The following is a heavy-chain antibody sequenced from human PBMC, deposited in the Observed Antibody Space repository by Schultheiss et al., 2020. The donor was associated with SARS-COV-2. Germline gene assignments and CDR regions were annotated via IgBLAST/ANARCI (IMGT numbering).Heavy chain of an antibody. CDR1: GGSISSSSYY. CDR3: ARLVSGNYYYYYMDV. V-gene: IGHV4-39*01. CDR2: IYYSGST. J-gene: IGHJ6*03. Sequence: SETLSLTCTVSGGSISSSSYYWGWIRQPPGKGLEWIGSIYYSGSTYYNPSLKSRVTISVDTSKNQFSLKLSSVTAADTAVYYCARLVSGNYYYYYMDVWGKGPRSPSP. D-gene: IGHD5-12*01.